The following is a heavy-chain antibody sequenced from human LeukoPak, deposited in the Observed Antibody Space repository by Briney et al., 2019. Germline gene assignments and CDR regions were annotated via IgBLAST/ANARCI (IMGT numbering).Heavy chain of an antibody. J-gene: IGHJ4*02. CDR2: ISGSGGST. V-gene: IGHV3-23*01. CDR3: AKGENYYDSSGYYPLFDY. D-gene: IGHD3-22*01. CDR1: GFTFSSYA. Sequence: PGGSLRLSCAASGFTFSSYAMSWVRQAPGKGLEWVSAISGSGGSTYYADSVKGRFTISRDNAKNSLYLQMNSLRAEDTALYYCAKGENYYDSSGYYPLFDYWGQGTLVTVSS.